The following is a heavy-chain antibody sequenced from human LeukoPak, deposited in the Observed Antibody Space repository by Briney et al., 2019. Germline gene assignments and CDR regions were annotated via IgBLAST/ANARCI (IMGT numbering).Heavy chain of an antibody. CDR1: GFTFSGNW. D-gene: IGHD5-12*01. Sequence: PGGSLRLSCAASGFTFSGNWMHWVRQAPGKGLVWVSRLDSDASITNYADSVKGRFTISSDNAKNTLYLQMNSLTAEDTAVYYCARVPGCSGYFYGMDVWGQGTTVTVSS. V-gene: IGHV3-74*01. CDR3: ARVPGCSGYFYGMDV. J-gene: IGHJ6*02. CDR2: LDSDASIT.